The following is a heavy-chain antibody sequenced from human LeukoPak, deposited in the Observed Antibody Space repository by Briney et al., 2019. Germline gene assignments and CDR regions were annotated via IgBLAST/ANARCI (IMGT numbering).Heavy chain of an antibody. CDR2: ISTSSTYI. CDR3: ARDYDSSGYYYPVYEY. J-gene: IGHJ4*02. V-gene: IGHV3-21*01. D-gene: IGHD3-22*01. Sequence: GGSLRLSCAASGFTFRNYRMNWVRQAPGKGLEWVSSISTSSTYIFYADSAKGRFTISRDNAKNSLYLQMNSLRAEDTAVYYCARDYDSSGYYYPVYEYWGQGTLVTVSS. CDR1: GFTFRNYR.